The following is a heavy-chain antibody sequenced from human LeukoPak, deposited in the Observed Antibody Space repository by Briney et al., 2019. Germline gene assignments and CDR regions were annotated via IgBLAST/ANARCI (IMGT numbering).Heavy chain of an antibody. CDR2: IKQDGSEK. D-gene: IGHD4-17*01. J-gene: IGHJ4*02. V-gene: IGHV3-7*04. CDR1: GFTFSSYW. Sequence: GGSLRLSCAASGFTFSSYWMSWVRQAPGKGLEWVANIKQDGSEKYYVDSVKGRFTISRDNAKNSLYLQMNSLRAEDTAVYYCARGGYWGDYVFDFWGPGTLVTVSS. CDR3: ARGGYWGDYVFDF.